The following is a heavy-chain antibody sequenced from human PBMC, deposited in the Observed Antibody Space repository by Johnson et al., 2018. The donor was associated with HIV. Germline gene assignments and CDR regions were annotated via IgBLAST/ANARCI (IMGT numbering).Heavy chain of an antibody. CDR1: GFTVSSNY. D-gene: IGHD2-15*01. CDR2: IYSGGST. J-gene: IGHJ3*02. Sequence: VQLVESGGGLIQPGGSLRLSCAASGFTVSSNYMSWVRQAPGKGLEWVSVIYSGGSTYYADSVKGRFTISRDNSKNTLYLQMNSLRAEDTAVYYCASGRVGGNDAFDIWGQGTIVTVSS. V-gene: IGHV3-66*03. CDR3: ASGRVGGNDAFDI.